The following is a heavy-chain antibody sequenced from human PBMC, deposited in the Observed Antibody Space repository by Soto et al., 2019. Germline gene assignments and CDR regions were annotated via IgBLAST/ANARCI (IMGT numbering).Heavy chain of an antibody. CDR3: ARDYFGYFDL. J-gene: IGHJ2*01. CDR2: IWYDGSNK. V-gene: IGHV3-33*01. CDR1: GFTFSSYG. Sequence: QVQLVESGGGVVQPGRSLRLSCAASGFTFSSYGMHWVRQAPGKGLEWVAVIWYDGSNKYYADSVKGRFTISRDNSKNTLYLQMTSLRAEDTAVYYCARDYFGYFDLWGRGTLVTVSS. D-gene: IGHD3-9*01.